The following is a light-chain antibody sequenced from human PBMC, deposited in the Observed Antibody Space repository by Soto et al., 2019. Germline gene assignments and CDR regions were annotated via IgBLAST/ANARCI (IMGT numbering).Light chain of an antibody. CDR1: QSVSSN. J-gene: IGKJ2*01. CDR2: GAS. V-gene: IGKV3-15*01. CDR3: QQYSNWPPYT. Sequence: EIVMTQSPATLSVSPGERATLSCRASQSVSSNLAWYQQKPGQAPRLLIYGASTRATGIPARFSGSGSGIDFTLTISSLQSEDFAVYYCQQYSNWPPYTFGQGTKLEIK.